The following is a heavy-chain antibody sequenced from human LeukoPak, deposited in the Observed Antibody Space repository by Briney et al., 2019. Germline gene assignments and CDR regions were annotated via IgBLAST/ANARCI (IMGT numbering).Heavy chain of an antibody. CDR2: INHIGST. CDR3: ARGPNSGADY. Sequence: SDTLSLTCAVYGGSFSGYYWSWIRQPPGKGLEWIGEINHIGSTNYNPSLKSRVTISVDTSKNQFSLKLSSVTAADTAVYYCARGPNSGADYWGPGTLVTVSS. CDR1: GGSFSGYY. V-gene: IGHV4-34*01. D-gene: IGHD1-26*01. J-gene: IGHJ4*02.